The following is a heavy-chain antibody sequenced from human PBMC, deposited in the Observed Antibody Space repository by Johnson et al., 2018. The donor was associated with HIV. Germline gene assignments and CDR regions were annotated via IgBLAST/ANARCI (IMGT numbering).Heavy chain of an antibody. Sequence: QLVESGGGVVQPGRSLRLSCAASGFTFSSYAMHWVRQAPGKGLEWVAVISYNGSNKYYADSVKGRFTISRDNSKNTLYLQMNSLRAEDTAVYYCAREDYTDAFDIWGQGTMVTVSS. CDR1: GFTFSSYA. J-gene: IGHJ3*02. D-gene: IGHD4-11*01. CDR3: AREDYTDAFDI. CDR2: ISYNGSNK. V-gene: IGHV3-30-3*01.